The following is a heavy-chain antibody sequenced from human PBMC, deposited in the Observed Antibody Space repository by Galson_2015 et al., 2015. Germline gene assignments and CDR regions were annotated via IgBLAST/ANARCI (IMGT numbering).Heavy chain of an antibody. D-gene: IGHD5-24*01. CDR3: ARHKRWLQPQLYY. V-gene: IGHV5-51*01. CDR1: GYSFTSYW. Sequence: QSGAEVKKPGESLKISCKGSGYSFTSYWIGWVRQMPGKGLEWMGIIYPGDSDTRYSPSFQGQVTISADKSISTAYLQWSSLKASNPAMHYRARHKRWLQPQLYYWGQRTLLPVSS. J-gene: IGHJ4*02. CDR2: IYPGDSDT.